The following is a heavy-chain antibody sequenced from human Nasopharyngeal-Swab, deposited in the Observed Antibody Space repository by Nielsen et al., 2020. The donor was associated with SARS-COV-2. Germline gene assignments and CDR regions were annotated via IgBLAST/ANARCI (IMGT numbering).Heavy chain of an antibody. J-gene: IGHJ4*02. CDR1: GFTFSSYW. Sequence: GESLKISCEASGFTFSSYWMHWVRQAPGKGLVWVSRINSDGSSTSYADSVKGRFTISRDNAKNTLYLQMNSLRAEDTAVYYCARARGDLGYWGQGTLVTVSS. CDR2: INSDGSST. D-gene: IGHD5-12*01. CDR3: ARARGDLGY. V-gene: IGHV3-74*01.